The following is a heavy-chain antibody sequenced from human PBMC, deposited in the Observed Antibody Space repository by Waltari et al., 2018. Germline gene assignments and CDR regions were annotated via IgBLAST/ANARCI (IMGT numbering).Heavy chain of an antibody. Sequence: EVQLVESGGGLVQPGGSLRLSCAASGFTFSSYEMNWVRQAPGKGLEWVSYISSSGSTIYYADSVKGRFTISRDNAKNSLYLQMNSLRAEDTAVYYCAREGGDTVTNYYYYGMDVWGQGTTVTVSS. CDR2: ISSSGSTI. J-gene: IGHJ6*02. V-gene: IGHV3-48*03. CDR1: GFTFSSYE. CDR3: AREGGDTVTNYYYYGMDV. D-gene: IGHD4-17*01.